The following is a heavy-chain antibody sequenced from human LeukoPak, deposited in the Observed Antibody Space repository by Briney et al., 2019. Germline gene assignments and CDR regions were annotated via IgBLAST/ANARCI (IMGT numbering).Heavy chain of an antibody. CDR3: ASPYGSGSQIDY. D-gene: IGHD3-10*01. V-gene: IGHV3-21*01. CDR2: ISSSSSYI. Sequence: GSLRLSCAASGFTFSSYSMNWVRQAPGKGLEWVSSISSSSSYIYYADSVKGRFTISRDNAKNSLYLQMNSLRAEDTAVYYCASPYGSGSQIDYWGQGTLVTVSS. CDR1: GFTFSSYS. J-gene: IGHJ4*02.